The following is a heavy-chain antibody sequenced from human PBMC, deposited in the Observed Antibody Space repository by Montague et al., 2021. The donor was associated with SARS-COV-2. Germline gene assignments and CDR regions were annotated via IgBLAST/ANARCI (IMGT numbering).Heavy chain of an antibody. CDR1: GGSFSGYY. V-gene: IGHV4-34*01. D-gene: IGHD2-2*01. CDR3: ASVSDSGYAFDY. J-gene: IGHJ4*02. Sequence: SETLSLTCAVYGGSFSGYYWSWIRQPPGKGLEWIGEINHSGSTNYNPSLKSRVTISVDTSKNQFSLKLSSVTAADTAVYYCASVSDSGYAFDYWGQGTLVTVSP. CDR2: INHSGST.